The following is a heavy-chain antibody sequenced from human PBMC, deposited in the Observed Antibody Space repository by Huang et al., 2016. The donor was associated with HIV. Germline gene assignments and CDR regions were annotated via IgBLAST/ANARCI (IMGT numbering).Heavy chain of an antibody. J-gene: IGHJ6*03. CDR3: ARGQGGYYYYYMDV. CDR1: GGSFSGYY. V-gene: IGHV4-34*01. Sequence: QVQLQQWGAGLLRPSETLSLTCAVYGGSFSGYYGTWIRQPPGKGLEWIGEINQSESTNYNPALKSRGTISGDTSRKQFSLTLTSVTAADTAVYYCARGQGGYYYYYMDVWGKGTTVTVSS. CDR2: INQSEST.